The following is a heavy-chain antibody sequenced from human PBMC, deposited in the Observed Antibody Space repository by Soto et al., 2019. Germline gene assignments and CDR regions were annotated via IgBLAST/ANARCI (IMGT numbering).Heavy chain of an antibody. Sequence: GGSLRLSCAASGCTFSSYAMSWVRQAPGKGLEWVSAISGSGGSTYYADSVKGRFTISRDNSKNTLYLQMNSLRAEDTAVYYCAKTGSSGWYGRASVDYWGQGTLVTVSS. D-gene: IGHD6-19*01. CDR2: ISGSGGST. V-gene: IGHV3-23*01. CDR3: AKTGSSGWYGRASVDY. J-gene: IGHJ4*02. CDR1: GCTFSSYA.